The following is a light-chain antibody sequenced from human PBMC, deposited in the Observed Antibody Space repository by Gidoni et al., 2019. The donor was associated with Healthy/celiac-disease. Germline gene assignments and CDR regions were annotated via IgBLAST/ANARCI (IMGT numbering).Light chain of an antibody. CDR3: QQYDNLPLT. CDR2: DAS. J-gene: IGKJ4*01. V-gene: IGKV1-33*01. Sequence: DNQMTQSPSSLSASVGDRVTITCQASQDISNYLNWYQQKTGKAPKLLIYDASNLETGVPSRFSGSGSGTDFTFTISILQPEDFATYYCQQYDNLPLTVGGGTKVEIK. CDR1: QDISNY.